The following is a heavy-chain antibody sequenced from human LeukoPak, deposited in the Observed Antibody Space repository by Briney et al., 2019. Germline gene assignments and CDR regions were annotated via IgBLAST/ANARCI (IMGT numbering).Heavy chain of an antibody. CDR2: ISAYNGNT. Sequence: ASVKVSCKASGYTITSYGISWVRQAPGQGLECMGWISAYNGNTNYAQKLQGRVTMTTDTSTSTAYMELRSLRSDDTAVYYCARDGDSSGYYFLNPDYWGQGTLATVSS. J-gene: IGHJ4*02. CDR3: ARDGDSSGYYFLNPDY. CDR1: GYTITSYG. V-gene: IGHV1-18*01. D-gene: IGHD3-22*01.